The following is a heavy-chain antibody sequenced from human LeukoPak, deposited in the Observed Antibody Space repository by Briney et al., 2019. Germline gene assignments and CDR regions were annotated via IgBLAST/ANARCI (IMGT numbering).Heavy chain of an antibody. Sequence: GGSLRLSCAASGFTFSSYSMNWVRQAPGKGLEWVSSISSSSSYIYYADSVKGRFTISRDNSKNTLYLQMNSLRAEDTAVYYCAKSIYCGGDCYRILDAFDIWGQGTMVTVSS. J-gene: IGHJ3*02. CDR1: GFTFSSYS. CDR3: AKSIYCGGDCYRILDAFDI. V-gene: IGHV3-21*04. D-gene: IGHD2-21*02. CDR2: ISSSSSYI.